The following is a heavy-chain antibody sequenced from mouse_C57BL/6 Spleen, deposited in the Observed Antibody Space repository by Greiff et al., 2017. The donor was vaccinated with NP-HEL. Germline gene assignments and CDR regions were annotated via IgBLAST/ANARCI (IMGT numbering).Heavy chain of an antibody. V-gene: IGHV1-82*01. D-gene: IGHD1-1*01. Sequence: VQLQQSGPELVKPGASVKISCKASGYAFSSSWMNWVKQRPGKGLEWIGRIYPGDGDTNYNGKFKGKATLTADKSSSTAYMQLSSLTSEDSAVYFCARLFTYAMDYWGQGTSVTVSS. CDR1: GYAFSSSW. CDR2: IYPGDGDT. CDR3: ARLFTYAMDY. J-gene: IGHJ4*01.